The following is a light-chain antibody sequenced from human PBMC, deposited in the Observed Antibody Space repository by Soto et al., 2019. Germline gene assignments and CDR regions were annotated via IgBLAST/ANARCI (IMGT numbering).Light chain of an antibody. CDR2: LGS. J-gene: IGKJ1*01. CDR3: VQALQTPWT. Sequence: EIVMTQSPLSLPVTPGEPASISCRSSQSLLHSNGYYYVDWYLQKPGQSPQVLIYLGSHRASGVPDRFSGSGSGTEFTLKISRVEAEDVGVYYCVQALQTPWTFGQGTKVEVK. CDR1: QSLLHSNGYYY. V-gene: IGKV2-28*01.